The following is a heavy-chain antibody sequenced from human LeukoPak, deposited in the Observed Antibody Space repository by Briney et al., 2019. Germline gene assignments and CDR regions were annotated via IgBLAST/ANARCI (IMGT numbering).Heavy chain of an antibody. V-gene: IGHV3-30*03. CDR1: GFTFSNYG. CDR2: ISYDGSNK. J-gene: IGHJ4*02. D-gene: IGHD3-9*01. Sequence: GWSLRLSCAASGFTFSNYGMHWVRQAPGKGLEWVAVISYDGSNKYYADSVKGRFTISRDNSKNTLYLQMNSLRAEDTAVYYCAPDYDILTGTETIFDYWGQGTLVTVSS. CDR3: APDYDILTGTETIFDY.